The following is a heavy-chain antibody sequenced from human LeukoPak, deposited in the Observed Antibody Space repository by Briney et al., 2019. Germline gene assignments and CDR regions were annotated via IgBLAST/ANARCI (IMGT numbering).Heavy chain of an antibody. CDR3: AKPPPDSSSWLFDY. J-gene: IGHJ4*02. D-gene: IGHD6-13*01. CDR1: GFTFSNAW. CDR2: ISGNGGTT. V-gene: IGHV3-23*01. Sequence: PGGSLRLSCAASGFTFSNAWMSWVRQAPGKGLEWVSTISGNGGTTYYADSVKGRFTISRDNSKNTLYLQMNSLRVEDTAVYYCAKPPPDSSSWLFDYWGQGTLVTVSS.